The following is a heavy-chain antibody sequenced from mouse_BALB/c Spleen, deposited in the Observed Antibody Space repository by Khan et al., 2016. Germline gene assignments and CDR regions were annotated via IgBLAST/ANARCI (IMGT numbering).Heavy chain of an antibody. J-gene: IGHJ3*01. CDR2: INTYTGEP. V-gene: IGHV9-3-1*01. Sequence: QIQLVQSGPELKKPGETVKISCKASGYTITNYGMNWVKQAPGKGLKWMGWINTYTGEPTYADDFKGRFAFSLETSTSTAYLQINNLKNEDTATYFCARRGYYGNSWFAYWGQGTLVTVSA. D-gene: IGHD2-1*01. CDR1: GYTITNYG. CDR3: ARRGYYGNSWFAY.